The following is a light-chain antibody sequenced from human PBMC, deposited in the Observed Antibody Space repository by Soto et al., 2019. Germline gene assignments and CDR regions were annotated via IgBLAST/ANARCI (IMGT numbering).Light chain of an antibody. CDR1: SSDVGGYNY. J-gene: IGLJ1*01. V-gene: IGLV2-8*01. Sequence: QSVLTQPPSASGSPGQSVTISCTGTSSDVGGYNYVSWYQQHPGKAPKLMIYEVSERPSGVPDRFSGSKSSNTASLTVYGLQAEDEADYYCSSYAGSNNFVFGTGTKV. CDR3: SSYAGSNNFV. CDR2: EVS.